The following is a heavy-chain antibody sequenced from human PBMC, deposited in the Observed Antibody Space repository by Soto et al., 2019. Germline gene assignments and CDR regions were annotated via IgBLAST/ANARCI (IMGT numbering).Heavy chain of an antibody. J-gene: IGHJ4*02. CDR2: MNPNSGDT. V-gene: IGHV1-8*01. D-gene: IGHD2-21*02. CDR3: ARWYGGNSGDY. CDR1: GYTFTSYD. Sequence: QVQLVQSGAEVKKPGASVKVSCKASGYTFTSYDINWVRQATGQGPEWMGWMNPNSGDTHYAQTFQGRVTMTRNTSRSTAYMELSSLSSEDTAMYYCARWYGGNSGDYWGQGTLVTVSS.